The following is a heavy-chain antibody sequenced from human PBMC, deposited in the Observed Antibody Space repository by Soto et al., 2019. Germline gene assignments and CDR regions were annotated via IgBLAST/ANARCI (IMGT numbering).Heavy chain of an antibody. V-gene: IGHV3-21*01. CDR3: ARGQTAMANYWYFDL. D-gene: IGHD5-18*01. CDR2: ISSSSSYT. CDR1: GFTFSSDA. Sequence: GSLRLSCAATGFTFSSDAVNWVRQTPGKGLEWVSSISSSSSYTYYADSVKGRFTISRDNAKNSLYLQMNSLRAEDTAVYYCARGQTAMANYWYFDLWGRGTLVTVSS. J-gene: IGHJ2*01.